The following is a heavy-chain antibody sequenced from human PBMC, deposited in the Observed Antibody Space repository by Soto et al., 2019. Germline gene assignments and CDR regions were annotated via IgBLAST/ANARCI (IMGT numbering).Heavy chain of an antibody. D-gene: IGHD4-17*01. J-gene: IGHJ3*02. CDR3: ARLNGLFPLRCDYVTGVLDI. Sequence: SETLSLTCTVSGGSISRGAYYWSWIRQHPGKGLEWIGYIYYSGSTYYNPSLKSRVTISVDTSKNQFSLKLSSVTAADTAVYYCARLNGLFPLRCDYVTGVLDICGRGTMVTVS. CDR1: GGSISRGAYY. CDR2: IYYSGST. V-gene: IGHV4-30-4*08.